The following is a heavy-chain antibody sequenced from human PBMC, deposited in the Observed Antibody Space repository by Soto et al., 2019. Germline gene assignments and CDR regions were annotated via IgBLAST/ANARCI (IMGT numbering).Heavy chain of an antibody. D-gene: IGHD6-13*01. Sequence: QVQLVQSGAEVKKPGASVKVSCKASGYTFTSYGVSWVRQAPGQGLEWMGWISAYNGKTNYAQKLQGRVTMTTDTSTSTAYMERRSLRSDDTAVYYCARDPRYSSSWFPEYYFDYWGQGTLVTVSS. CDR1: GYTFTSYG. CDR2: ISAYNGKT. J-gene: IGHJ4*02. V-gene: IGHV1-18*01. CDR3: ARDPRYSSSWFPEYYFDY.